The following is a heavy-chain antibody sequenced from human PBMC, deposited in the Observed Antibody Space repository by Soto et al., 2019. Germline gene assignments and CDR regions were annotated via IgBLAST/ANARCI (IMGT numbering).Heavy chain of an antibody. CDR1: GYTFTSYG. J-gene: IGHJ6*02. CDR3: ARDQSSSSGHYYYYYGMDV. Sequence: GASVKVSCKASGYTFTSYGISWVRQAPGQGLEWMGWISAYNGNTNYAQKLQGRVTMTTDTSTSTAYMELRSLRSDDTAVYYCARDQSSSSGHYYYYYGMDVWGQGTTVTVSS. V-gene: IGHV1-18*01. CDR2: ISAYNGNT. D-gene: IGHD6-13*01.